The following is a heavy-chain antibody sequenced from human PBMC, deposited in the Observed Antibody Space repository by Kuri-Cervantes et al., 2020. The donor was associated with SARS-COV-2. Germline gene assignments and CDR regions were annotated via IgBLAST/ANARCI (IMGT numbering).Heavy chain of an antibody. Sequence: GESLRLSCKGSGYSFPSYWIGWVRQMPGKGLEWMGIIYPGDSDTRYSPSFQGQVTISADKSISTAYLQWSSLKASDTAMYYCATQLGGVEYSSSGSGAFDIWGQGTMVTVSS. CDR1: GYSFPSYW. J-gene: IGHJ3*02. CDR3: ATQLGGVEYSSSGSGAFDI. V-gene: IGHV5-51*01. D-gene: IGHD6-6*01. CDR2: IYPGDSDT.